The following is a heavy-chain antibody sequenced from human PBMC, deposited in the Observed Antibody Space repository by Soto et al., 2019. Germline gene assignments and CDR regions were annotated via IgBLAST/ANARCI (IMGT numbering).Heavy chain of an antibody. CDR2: TYYRSKWYD. J-gene: IGHJ6*04. Sequence: PSQTLSLTCAISGDSVSSNSAAWSWIRQSPSRGLEWLGRTYYRSKWYDDFAVSVKSRITINPDTSKNQFSLQLSSVTPEDTAVYYCAREPQSGNYFHYYGLDVWGKGTTVTVSS. CDR3: AREPQSGNYFHYYGLDV. CDR1: GDSVSSNSAA. D-gene: IGHD1-26*01. V-gene: IGHV6-1*01.